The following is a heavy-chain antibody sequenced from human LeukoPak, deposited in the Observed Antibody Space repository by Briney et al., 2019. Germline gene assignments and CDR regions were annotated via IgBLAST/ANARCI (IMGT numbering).Heavy chain of an antibody. CDR2: IYSSGVT. V-gene: IGHV4-59*08. Sequence: NPSETLSLTCTVSGGSISSYYWSWIRQPPGKGLEWLGYIYSSGVTNYNPSLQSRVTISIDTSKNQFSLKVSSVTAADTAVYYCARHDNVPVIRHGFDHWGQGTLVTVSS. CDR3: ARHDNVPVIRHGFDH. D-gene: IGHD2-8*01. J-gene: IGHJ4*02. CDR1: GGSISSYY.